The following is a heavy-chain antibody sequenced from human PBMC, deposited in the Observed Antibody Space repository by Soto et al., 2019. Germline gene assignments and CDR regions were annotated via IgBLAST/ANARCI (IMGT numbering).Heavy chain of an antibody. V-gene: IGHV3-23*01. CDR1: GFTFSSYA. J-gene: IGHJ6*02. D-gene: IGHD1-7*01. CDR3: AKELELPVIYYYYGMDV. CDR2: ISGSGGST. Sequence: GGSLRLSCAASGFTFSSYAMSWVRQAPGKGLEWVSAISGSGGSTYYADSVKGRFTISRDNSKNTLYLQMNSLRAEDAAVYYCAKELELPVIYYYYGMDVWGQGTTVTVSS.